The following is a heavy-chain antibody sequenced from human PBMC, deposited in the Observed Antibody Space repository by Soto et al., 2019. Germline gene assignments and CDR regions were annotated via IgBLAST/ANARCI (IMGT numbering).Heavy chain of an antibody. CDR2: IYYSGST. V-gene: IGHV4-30-4*01. D-gene: IGHD3-10*01. CDR1: GGSISSGDYY. Sequence: QVQLQESGPGLVKPSQTLSLTCTVSGGSISSGDYYWSWIRQPPGKGLEWIGYIYYSGSTYYNPSLKSRVTISVDTSKNLFSLKLSSVTAADTAVYYCARGRITMVRGVITYYYYGMDVWGQGTTVTVPS. J-gene: IGHJ6*02. CDR3: ARGRITMVRGVITYYYYGMDV.